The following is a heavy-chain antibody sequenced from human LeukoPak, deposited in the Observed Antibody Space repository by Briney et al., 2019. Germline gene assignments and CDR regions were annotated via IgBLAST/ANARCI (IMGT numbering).Heavy chain of an antibody. Sequence: PSETLSLTCAVSGGSISSSDYYWGWIRQPPGKGLEWIGSIFYTGTIYYNPSLRSRVTISTDASKNQYSLRLTSVTAADTAIYYCARHGYGAANSWGQGTLVTVSS. CDR1: GGSISSSDYY. D-gene: IGHD5-12*01. V-gene: IGHV4-39*01. CDR3: ARHGYGAANS. CDR2: IFYTGTI. J-gene: IGHJ4*02.